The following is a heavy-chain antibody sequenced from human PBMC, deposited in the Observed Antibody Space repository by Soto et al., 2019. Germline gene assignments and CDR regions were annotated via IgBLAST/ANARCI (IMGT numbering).Heavy chain of an antibody. Sequence: SETLSLTCAVYGGSSSGWYWTWIRQSPVKGLEWIGEISSGSTNYNPSLKSRVTISADMSKNQFSLKLTSVTAADTAIYYCARGPYSRGVGATDPSNWGQGTQVTVSS. V-gene: IGHV4-34*01. D-gene: IGHD1-26*01. CDR2: ISSGST. CDR3: ARGPYSRGVGATDPSN. CDR1: GGSSSGWY. J-gene: IGHJ4*02.